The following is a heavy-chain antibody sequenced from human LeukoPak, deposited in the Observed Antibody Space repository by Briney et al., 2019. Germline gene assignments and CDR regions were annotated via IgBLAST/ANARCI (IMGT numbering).Heavy chain of an antibody. V-gene: IGHV4-59*01. J-gene: IGHJ6*02. CDR2: IYYSGST. D-gene: IGHD3-10*02. CDR1: GGSISSYY. CDR3: ARGVFGEFVYYYYGMDV. Sequence: SETLSLTCTVSGGSISSYYWSWIRQPPGKGLEWIGYIYYSGSTKYNPSLKSRVTISLDTSKSQFSLKLSSVTAADTAVYYCARGVFGEFVYYYYGMDVWGQGTTVTVSS.